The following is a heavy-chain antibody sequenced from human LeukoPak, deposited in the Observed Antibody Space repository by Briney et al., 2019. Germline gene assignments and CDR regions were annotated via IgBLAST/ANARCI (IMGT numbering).Heavy chain of an antibody. D-gene: IGHD2-2*03. V-gene: IGHV1-69*01. CDR3: ASGYCSSTSCYATFGI. CDR1: GGTFSSYA. Sequence: ASVKVSCKASGGTFSSYAISWVRQAPGQGLEWMGGIIPIFGTANYAQKFQGRVTITADESTSTAYMELSSLRSEDTAVYYCASGYCSSTSCYATFGIWGQGTMVTVSS. J-gene: IGHJ3*02. CDR2: IIPIFGTA.